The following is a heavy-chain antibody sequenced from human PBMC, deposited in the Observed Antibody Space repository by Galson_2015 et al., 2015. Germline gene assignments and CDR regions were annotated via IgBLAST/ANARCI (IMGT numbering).Heavy chain of an antibody. CDR3: ARASIVGDTKYFQH. D-gene: IGHD1-26*01. Sequence: SGGDTFHADSVKGQFTVSRDNSKNTLYPQMNSLRAEDTALYYCARASIVGDTKYFQHWGQDTLVTVSS. V-gene: IGHV3-23*01. CDR2: SGGDT. J-gene: IGHJ1*01.